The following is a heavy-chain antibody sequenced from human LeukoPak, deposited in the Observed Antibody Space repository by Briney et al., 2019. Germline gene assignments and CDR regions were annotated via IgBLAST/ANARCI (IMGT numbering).Heavy chain of an antibody. D-gene: IGHD1-1*01. Sequence: GGSLRLSCAASGFTFSRYWMHWVRQAPGKGLEWVSYISSSGSTIYYADSVKGRLTISRDNAKNSLYLQLSSLRDEDTAVYYCARDCRLNCARQPGFDSWGQGTLVTVSS. CDR2: ISSSGSTI. CDR3: ARDCRLNCARQPGFDS. J-gene: IGHJ5*01. V-gene: IGHV3-48*02. CDR1: GFTFSRYW.